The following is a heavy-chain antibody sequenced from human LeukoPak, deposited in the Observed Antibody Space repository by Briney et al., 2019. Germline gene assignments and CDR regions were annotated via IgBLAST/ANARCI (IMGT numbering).Heavy chain of an antibody. CDR2: IYHSGST. J-gene: IGHJ5*02. D-gene: IGHD2-2*02. V-gene: IGHV4-38-2*01. Sequence: PSETLSLTCAVSGYSISSGYYWGWIRQPPGKGLEWIGSIYHSGSTYYNPFLKSRVTISVDTSKNQFSLKLSSVTAADTAVYYCAQGQLLYRRWSDPWGQGTLVTVSS. CDR1: GYSISSGYY. CDR3: AQGQLLYRRWSDP.